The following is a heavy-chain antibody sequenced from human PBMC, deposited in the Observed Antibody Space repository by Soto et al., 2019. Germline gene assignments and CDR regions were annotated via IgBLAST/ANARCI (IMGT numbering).Heavy chain of an antibody. CDR2: INAGNGNT. CDR3: ARGLPLGGIAVAGTGYFDY. Sequence: QVQLVQSGAEVKKPGASVKVSCKASGYTFTSYAMHWVLQAPGQRLEWMGWINAGNGNTKYSQKFQGRVTITRDTSASTAYMELSSLRSEDTAVYYCARGLPLGGIAVAGTGYFDYWGQGTLVTVSS. CDR1: GYTFTSYA. J-gene: IGHJ4*02. D-gene: IGHD6-19*01. V-gene: IGHV1-3*01.